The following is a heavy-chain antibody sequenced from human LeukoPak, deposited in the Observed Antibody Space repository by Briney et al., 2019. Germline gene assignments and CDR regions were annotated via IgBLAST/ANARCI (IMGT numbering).Heavy chain of an antibody. D-gene: IGHD2-15*01. CDR2: ISGRGGST. CDR3: AKATRDVLVVAYLFEDVAFDI. CDR1: GFTFSSYA. Sequence: AGGSLRLSCAASGFTFSSYAMNWVRQAPGRGLEWVSAISGRGGSTYYADSVKGRFTISRDNSNNTLYLQMNSLRVDDTAVYYCAKATRDVLVVAYLFEDVAFDIWGQGTMVTVSS. V-gene: IGHV3-23*01. J-gene: IGHJ3*02.